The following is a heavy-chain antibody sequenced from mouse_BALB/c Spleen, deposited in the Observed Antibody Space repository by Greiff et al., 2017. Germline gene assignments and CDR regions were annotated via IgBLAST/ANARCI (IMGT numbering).Heavy chain of an antibody. Sequence: EVKLVESGGGLVQPGGSLRLSCATSGFTFTDYYMSWVRQPPGKALEWLGFIRNKANGYTTEYSASVKGRFTISRDNSQSILYLQMNTLRAEDSATYYCARDGDYGNYDYYAMDYWGQGTSVTVSS. CDR2: IRNKANGYTT. CDR1: GFTFTDYY. V-gene: IGHV7-3*02. CDR3: ARDGDYGNYDYYAMDY. J-gene: IGHJ4*01. D-gene: IGHD2-1*01.